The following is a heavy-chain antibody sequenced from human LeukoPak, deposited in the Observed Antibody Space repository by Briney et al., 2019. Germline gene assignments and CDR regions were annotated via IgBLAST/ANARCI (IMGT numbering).Heavy chain of an antibody. Sequence: GGSLRLSCAASGFTFDDYAMHWVRQAPGKGLEWVSGISWNSGSIGYADSVKGRFTISRDNAKNSLYLQMNSLRAEDTALYYCAKDPHYDILPGAFDIWGQGTMVTVSS. V-gene: IGHV3-9*01. D-gene: IGHD3-9*01. CDR3: AKDPHYDILPGAFDI. CDR1: GFTFDDYA. CDR2: ISWNSGSI. J-gene: IGHJ3*02.